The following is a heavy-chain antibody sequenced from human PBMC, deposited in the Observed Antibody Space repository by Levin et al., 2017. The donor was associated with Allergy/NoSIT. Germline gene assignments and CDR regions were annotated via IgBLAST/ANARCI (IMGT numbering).Heavy chain of an antibody. CDR1: GYSFTSYW. D-gene: IGHD2-2*01. J-gene: IGHJ6*03. Sequence: KVSCKGSGYSFTSYWIGWVRQMPGKGLEWMGIIYPGDSDTRYSPSFQGQVTISADKSISTAYLQWSSLKASDTAMYYCARHWDDCSSTSCYVWDNYYYMDVWGKGTTVTVSS. CDR2: IYPGDSDT. V-gene: IGHV5-51*01. CDR3: ARHWDDCSSTSCYVWDNYYYMDV.